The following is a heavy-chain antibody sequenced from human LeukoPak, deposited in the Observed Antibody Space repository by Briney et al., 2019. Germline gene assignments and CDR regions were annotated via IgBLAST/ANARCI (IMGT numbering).Heavy chain of an antibody. D-gene: IGHD6-13*01. V-gene: IGHV3-11*04. J-gene: IGHJ4*02. CDR1: GFTFSDYY. CDR2: ISSSGNTT. CDR3: ARDGGSSWYFDY. Sequence: GGSLRLSCAASGFTFSDYYMNWIRQAPGKGLEWVSYISSSGNTTYHADSVKGRFTISRDNAKNSLYLQMSSLRAEDTAVYYCARDGGSSWYFDYWGQGTLVTVSS.